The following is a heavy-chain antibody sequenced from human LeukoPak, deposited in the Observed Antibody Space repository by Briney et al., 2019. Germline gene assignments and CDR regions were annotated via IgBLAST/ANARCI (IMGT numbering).Heavy chain of an antibody. Sequence: SETLSLTCTVSGGSISSYYWSWIRQPPGKGLEWIGYIYYSGSTNYNPSLKSRVTISVDTSKNQFSLKLSSVTAADTAVYYCARDYTRGDAFDIWGQGTMVTVSS. V-gene: IGHV4-59*01. CDR2: IYYSGST. CDR1: GGSISSYY. D-gene: IGHD3-16*01. J-gene: IGHJ3*02. CDR3: ARDYTRGDAFDI.